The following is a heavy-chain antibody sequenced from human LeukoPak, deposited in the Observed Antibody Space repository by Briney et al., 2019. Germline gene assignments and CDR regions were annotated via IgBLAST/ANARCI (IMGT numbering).Heavy chain of an antibody. J-gene: IGHJ2*01. CDR1: VFTFSSYW. CDR2: INGDGSST. Sequence: PGGSLRLPCAASVFTFSSYWMHWVRQAPGKGLVWVSRINGDGSSTDYADSVKGRFTISRDNAKNTLYLQMNSLTAEDTAVYYCARGPPWYFDLWGRGTLVTVSS. V-gene: IGHV3-74*01. D-gene: IGHD6-25*01. CDR3: ARGPPWYFDL.